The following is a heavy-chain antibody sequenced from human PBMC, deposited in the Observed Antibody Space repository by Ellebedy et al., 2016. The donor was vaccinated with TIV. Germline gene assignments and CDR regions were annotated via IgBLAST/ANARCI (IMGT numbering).Heavy chain of an antibody. CDR2: IKSKTDGGTT. J-gene: IGHJ4*02. CDR3: TTLGYCSSTSCYAYFY. Sequence: GESLKISXAASGFTFSNAWMNWVRQAPGKGLEWVGRIKSKTDGGTTDYAAPVKGRFTISRDDSKNTLYLQMNSLKTEDTAVYYCTTLGYCSSTSCYAYFYWGQGTLVTVSS. CDR1: GFTFSNAW. V-gene: IGHV3-15*07. D-gene: IGHD2-2*01.